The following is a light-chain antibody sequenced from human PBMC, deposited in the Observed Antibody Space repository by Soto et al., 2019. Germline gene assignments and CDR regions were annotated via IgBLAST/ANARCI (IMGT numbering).Light chain of an antibody. CDR1: GNDIGAYDY. CDR2: GVR. CDR3: SSFTTSRLYV. J-gene: IGLJ1*01. V-gene: IGLV2-14*01. Sequence: QSVLTQPTSVSGSPGQSIAIPCTGNGNDIGAYDYVSWYQQHPGKAPRLLIHGVRNRPPGISSRFSGFKSGLTASLTISGLQAEDEADYYCSSFTTSRLYVFGPGTKLTVL.